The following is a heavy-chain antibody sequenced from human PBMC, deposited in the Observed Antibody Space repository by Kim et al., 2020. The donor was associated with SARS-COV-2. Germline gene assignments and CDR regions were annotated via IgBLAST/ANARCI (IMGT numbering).Heavy chain of an antibody. CDR3: ARGQQLVY. CDR2: SGST. J-gene: IGHJ4*02. V-gene: IGHV4-4*07. D-gene: IGHD6-13*01. Sequence: SGSTDYNPALKSRVTMSVDPSKNQFSLKLSSVTAADTAVYYCARGQQLVYWGQGTLVTVSS.